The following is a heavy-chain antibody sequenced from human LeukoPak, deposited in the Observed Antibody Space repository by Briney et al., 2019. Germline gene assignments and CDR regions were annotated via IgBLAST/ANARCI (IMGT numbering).Heavy chain of an antibody. V-gene: IGHV1-2*02. CDR2: ISPNSGDT. Sequence: ASVKVSCKASGYNFTGYYMHWVRQAPGQGLEWMGWISPNSGDTGFAQKFQGRVTMTRDTSISTAYLELSRLRSDDTAVYYCVRSGYNWGFDYWGQGTLVTVSS. D-gene: IGHD1-1*01. CDR3: VRSGYNWGFDY. J-gene: IGHJ4*02. CDR1: GYNFTGYY.